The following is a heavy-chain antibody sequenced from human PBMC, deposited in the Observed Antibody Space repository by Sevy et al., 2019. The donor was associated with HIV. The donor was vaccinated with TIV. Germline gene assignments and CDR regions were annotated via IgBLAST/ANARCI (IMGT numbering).Heavy chain of an antibody. CDR1: GFSFSYYG. D-gene: IGHD1-26*01. CDR2: ISHDNIYE. CDR3: ANAYSGSYSHSYLYALDV. Sequence: GGSLRLSCTGSGFSFSYYGIHWVRQAPGKGLDWVALISHDNIYEYYADSVKGRFTISRDNSKNTAYLEMNRLRNEDTAIYFCANAYSGSYSHSYLYALDVWGQGTTVTVSS. V-gene: IGHV3-30*18. J-gene: IGHJ6*02.